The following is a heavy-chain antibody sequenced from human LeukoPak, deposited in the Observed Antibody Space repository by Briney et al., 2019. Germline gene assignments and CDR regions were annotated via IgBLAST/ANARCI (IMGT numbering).Heavy chain of an antibody. Sequence: PGGSLRLSCAASGFTVSSTYMSWVRQAPGKGLEWVSLIYSGGSTYYADSVKGRFTTSRDNSENTLYFQMNSLTAEDTAVYYCAKGSKRYLDYWGQGTLVTVSS. V-gene: IGHV3-66*01. CDR2: IYSGGST. CDR3: AKGSKRYLDY. J-gene: IGHJ4*02. CDR1: GFTVSSTY.